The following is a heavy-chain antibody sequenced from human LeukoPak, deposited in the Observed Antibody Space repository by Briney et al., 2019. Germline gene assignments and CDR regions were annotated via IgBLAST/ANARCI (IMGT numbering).Heavy chain of an antibody. V-gene: IGHV3-74*01. D-gene: IGHD2-15*01. CDR1: GFTFSSYW. J-gene: IGHJ4*02. Sequence: QPGGSLRLSCAASGFTFSSYWMHWVRQAPGKGLVWVSRINSDGSSTGYADSVKGRFTISRDNAKNTLYLQMNSLRAEDTAVYYCARANGGSCYGYWGQGTLVTVSS. CDR2: INSDGSST. CDR3: ARANGGSCYGY.